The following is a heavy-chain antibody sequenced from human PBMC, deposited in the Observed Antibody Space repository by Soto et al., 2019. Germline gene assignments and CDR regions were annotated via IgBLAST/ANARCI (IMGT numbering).Heavy chain of an antibody. V-gene: IGHV4-59*01. J-gene: IGHJ5*02. CDR2: IYYSGST. CDR3: ARGGGPYCISTSCVTRFDP. D-gene: IGHD2-2*01. Sequence: QVQLQESGPGLVKPSETLSLTCTVSGGSISSYYWSWIRQPPGKGLEWIGYIYYSGSTNYTPSLKSRVTISGDTSKNQVSLKRSSVTAADTAVYYCARGGGPYCISTSCVTRFDPWGQGTLVTVSS. CDR1: GGSISSYY.